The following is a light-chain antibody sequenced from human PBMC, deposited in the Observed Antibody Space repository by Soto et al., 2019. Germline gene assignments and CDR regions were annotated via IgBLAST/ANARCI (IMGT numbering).Light chain of an antibody. CDR1: RRDVGGYNY. CDR2: EVT. CDR3: SSYTPSTYV. V-gene: IGLV2-14*01. J-gene: IGLJ1*01. Sequence: QSVLTQPASVSGSPGQSITISCTGTRRDVGGYNYVSWYQQYPGKSPKLLIYEVTHRPSGVSNRFSGSKSGNTASLTISGLQAEDEADYYCSSYTPSTYVFGTGTKVTVL.